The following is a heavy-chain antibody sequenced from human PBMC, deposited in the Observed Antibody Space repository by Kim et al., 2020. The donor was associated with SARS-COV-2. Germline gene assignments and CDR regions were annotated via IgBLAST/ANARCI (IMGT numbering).Heavy chain of an antibody. CDR1: GFTVSSNY. Sequence: GGSLRLSCAASGFTVSSNYMSWVRQAPGKGLEWVSVIYSGGSTYYADSVKGRFTISRDNSKNTLYLQMNSLRAEDTTVYYCARALLYCTNGVCYSDYFDYWGQGTLVTVSS. D-gene: IGHD2-8*01. J-gene: IGHJ4*02. CDR3: ARALLYCTNGVCYSDYFDY. CDR2: IYSGGST. V-gene: IGHV3-66*02.